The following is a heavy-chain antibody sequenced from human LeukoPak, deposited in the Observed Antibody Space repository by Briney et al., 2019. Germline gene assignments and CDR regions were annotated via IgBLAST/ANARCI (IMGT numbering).Heavy chain of an antibody. J-gene: IGHJ4*02. CDR1: GYTFTSYX. Sequence: ASVKVSCKASGYTFTSYXXXXVXXXPXXXXXXXGWINPYDGNTNYAXXXQXXXTMTXXTSTSTACMDLRSLRSDDTAVYYCARVAYSGSFSFDYWGQGSLVTVSS. D-gene: IGHD1-26*01. CDR2: INPYDGNT. CDR3: ARVAYSGSFSFDY. V-gene: IGHV1-18*01.